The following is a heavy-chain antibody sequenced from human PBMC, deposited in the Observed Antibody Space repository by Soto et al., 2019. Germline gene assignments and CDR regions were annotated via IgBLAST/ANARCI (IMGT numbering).Heavy chain of an antibody. Sequence: EVQLVESGGGLVQPGGSLRLSCLASEFTFNSSGMNWVRQAPGRGLEWVASIKGDGSDKSYVDSVKGRFTISRDNAENAQFLHMNGLSDEDTAVYLCAMCWGTPGIGSAVGSCYRSVRDDWGKVTTVTVSS. CDR3: AMCWGTPGIGSAVGSCYRSVRDD. CDR2: IKGDGSDK. J-gene: IGHJ6*04. V-gene: IGHV3-7*05. D-gene: IGHD6-19*01. CDR1: EFTFNSSG.